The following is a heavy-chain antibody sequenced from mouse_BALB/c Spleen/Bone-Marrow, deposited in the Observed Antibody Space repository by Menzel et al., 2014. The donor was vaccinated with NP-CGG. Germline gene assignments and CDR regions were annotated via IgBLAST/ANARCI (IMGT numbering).Heavy chain of an antibody. CDR1: GYSITSDYA. D-gene: IGHD1-1*01. Sequence: DVKLQESGPGLVKPSQSLSLICTVTGYSITSDYAWNWIRQFPGNKLEWMGYISYSGNTRYNPSLKSRISISRDTSKNQFFLQLNSVTTKDTATYYCARTHYYGSSYPYWGQGTLVTVSA. CDR3: ARTHYYGSSYPY. CDR2: ISYSGNT. J-gene: IGHJ3*01. V-gene: IGHV3-2*02.